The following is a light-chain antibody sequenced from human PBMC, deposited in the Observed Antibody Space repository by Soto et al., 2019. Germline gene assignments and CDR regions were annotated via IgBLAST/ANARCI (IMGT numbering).Light chain of an antibody. CDR3: QQYGYPSWT. CDR1: QSVDSKD. Sequence: DIVMTQSPDSLAVSLGERATINCKSSQSVDSKDLAWYQQKPGQAPRILIFAASSRATGIPDRFSGSGSGTDFTLTISRLEPGDFAVYYCQQYGYPSWTFGQGTKVEIK. CDR2: AAS. V-gene: IGKV3-20*01. J-gene: IGKJ1*01.